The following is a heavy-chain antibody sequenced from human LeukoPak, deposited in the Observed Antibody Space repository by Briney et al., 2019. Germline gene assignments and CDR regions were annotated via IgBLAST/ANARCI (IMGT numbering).Heavy chain of an antibody. Sequence: ASVKVSCKASGYTFTEFYIHWVRQAPRQGLEWMGWINPNGGGTNYAQKFQGRVTLTRDTSITTAYMELSRLRSEDTALYYCARGVGIDYWGQGTLVTVSS. J-gene: IGHJ4*02. CDR3: ARGVGIDY. V-gene: IGHV1-2*02. CDR1: GYTFTEFY. D-gene: IGHD1-1*01. CDR2: INPNGGGT.